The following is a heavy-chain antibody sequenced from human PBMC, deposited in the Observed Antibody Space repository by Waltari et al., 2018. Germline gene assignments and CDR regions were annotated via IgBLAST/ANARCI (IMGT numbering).Heavy chain of an antibody. CDR3: ARRSCTGECYAPYVY. V-gene: IGHV1-2*04. D-gene: IGHD2-8*02. J-gene: IGHJ4*02. Sequence: QVQLVPSGAEVTKPGASVKVSCKPSGYTFTDYHIHWVRQAPGQGLEWMGRINPKSGGTYYAKTFQGWVTMTRDTSTSTVYMELSSLKSDDTAMYYCARRSCTGECYAPYVYWGQGSLVTVSS. CDR2: INPKSGGT. CDR1: GYTFTDYH.